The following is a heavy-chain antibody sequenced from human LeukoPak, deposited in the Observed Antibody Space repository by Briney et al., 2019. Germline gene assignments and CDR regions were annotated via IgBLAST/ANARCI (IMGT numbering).Heavy chain of an antibody. CDR3: AGSILFNWFDP. CDR2: IYYSGST. J-gene: IGHJ5*02. Sequence: PGGSLRLSCAASGLTVSSNCMSWIRQPPGKGLEWIGSIYYSGSTYYNPSLKSRVTISVDTSKNQFSLKLSSVTAADTAVYYCAGSILFNWFDPWGQGTLVTVSS. D-gene: IGHD2-2*01. V-gene: IGHV4-38-2*01. CDR1: GLTVSSNC.